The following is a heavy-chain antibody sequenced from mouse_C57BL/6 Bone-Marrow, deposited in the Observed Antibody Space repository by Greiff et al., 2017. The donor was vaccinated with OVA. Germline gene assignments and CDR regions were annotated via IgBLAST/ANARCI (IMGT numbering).Heavy chain of an antibody. CDR3: ARGLGLDY. CDR2: INPGSGGT. V-gene: IGHV1-54*01. J-gene: IGHJ2*01. CDR1: GYAFTNYL. Sequence: LVESGAELVRPGTSVKVSCKASGYAFTNYLIEWVKQRPGQGLEWIGVINPGSGGTNYNEKFKGKATLTADKSSSTAYMQLSSLTSDDSAVYFCARGLGLDYWGRGTAITVTS. D-gene: IGHD4-1*01.